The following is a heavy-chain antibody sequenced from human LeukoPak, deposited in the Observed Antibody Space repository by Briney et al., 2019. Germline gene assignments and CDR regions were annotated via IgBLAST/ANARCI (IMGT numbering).Heavy chain of an antibody. CDR2: INPNSGDT. Sequence: ASVKVSCKASGYTFTGYYMHWVRQAPGQGLEWMGWINPNSGDTNFAQKFRDRVTMTRDTSISTAYMELSSLRSDDTAVYYCARGYCKSTTCYMGVMWLDPWGQGTLVTVSS. J-gene: IGHJ5*02. CDR3: ARGYCKSTTCYMGVMWLDP. CDR1: GYTFTGYY. D-gene: IGHD2-2*01. V-gene: IGHV1-2*02.